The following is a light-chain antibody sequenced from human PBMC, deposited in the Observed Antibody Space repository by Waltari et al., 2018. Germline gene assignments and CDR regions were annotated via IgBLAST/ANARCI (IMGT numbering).Light chain of an antibody. J-gene: IGKJ4*01. CDR2: WAS. CDR1: QSVLYRSSNRNY. V-gene: IGKV4-1*01. CDR3: QQYYSKPLT. Sequence: DIVMTQSPDSLAVSLGERATINCKSSQSVLYRSSNRNYLAWYQQKSGQPPKLLIYWASTRESGVPDRFSGSGSGTDFTLTISSLQAEDVAVYYCQQYYSKPLTFGGGTKVEIK.